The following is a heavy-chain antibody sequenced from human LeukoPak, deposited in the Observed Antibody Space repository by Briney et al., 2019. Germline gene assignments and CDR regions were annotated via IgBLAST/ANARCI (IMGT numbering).Heavy chain of an antibody. Sequence: SQTLSLTCAVSGGSISSGGYSWSWTRQPPGKGLEWIGYIYHSGSTYYNPSLKSRVTISVDRSKNQFSLKLSSVTAADTAVYYCARGIALGYWFDPWGQGTLVTVSS. D-gene: IGHD7-27*01. CDR2: IYHSGST. J-gene: IGHJ5*02. CDR3: ARGIALGYWFDP. CDR1: GGSISSGGYS. V-gene: IGHV4-30-2*01.